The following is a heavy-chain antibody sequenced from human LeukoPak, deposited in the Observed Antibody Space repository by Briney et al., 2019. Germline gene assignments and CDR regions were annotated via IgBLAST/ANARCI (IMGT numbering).Heavy chain of an antibody. V-gene: IGHV3-33*01. J-gene: IGHJ4*02. CDR2: IRYDGSDK. Sequence: GGSLRLSCAASGFTFSTYDIHWVRQAPGKGLEWVAVIRYDGSDKFYADSVKGRFTVSRDNSKNTLYLQLNSLRAEDTAVYFCARGGYLGSGNYYDDYWGQGTLVTVSS. D-gene: IGHD3-10*01. CDR1: GFTFSTYD. CDR3: ARGGYLGSGNYYDDY.